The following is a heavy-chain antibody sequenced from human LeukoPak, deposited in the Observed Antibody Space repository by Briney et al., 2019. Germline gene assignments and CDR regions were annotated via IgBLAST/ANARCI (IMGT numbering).Heavy chain of an antibody. V-gene: IGHV3-30*18. CDR1: GFSFSNYG. CDR2: ISSDGRTQ. J-gene: IGHJ3*02. CDR3: AKLSSSFDAFDI. Sequence: GGSLRLSCAASGFSFSNYGMNWVRQAPGKGPEWVAIISSDGRTQIYTDSVKGRFTISRDNSKNTLYLQMNSLRAEDTAVYYCAKLSSSFDAFDIWGQGTMVTVSS. D-gene: IGHD6-13*01.